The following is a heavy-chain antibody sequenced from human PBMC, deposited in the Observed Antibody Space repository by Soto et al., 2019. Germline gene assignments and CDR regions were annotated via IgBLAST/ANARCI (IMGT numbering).Heavy chain of an antibody. V-gene: IGHV3-49*04. D-gene: IGHD3-9*01. CDR1: GFTFGDYA. CDR3: TRGYFDWLLYSYYYYGMDV. CDR2: IRSKAYGGTT. Sequence: GGSLRLSCTASGFTFGDYAMSWVRQAPGKGLEWLGFIRSKAYGGTTEYAASVKGRFTISRDDSKSIAYLQMNSLKTEDTAVYYCTRGYFDWLLYSYYYYGMDVWGQGTTVTVSS. J-gene: IGHJ6*02.